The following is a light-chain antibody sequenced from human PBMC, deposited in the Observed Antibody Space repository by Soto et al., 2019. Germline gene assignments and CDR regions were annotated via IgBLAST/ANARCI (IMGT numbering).Light chain of an antibody. V-gene: IGKV4-1*01. CDR3: QQYYSTPPT. Sequence: DIVMTQSPDSLAVSLGERATINCKSSQSVLYSSNNKNYLAWYQQKPGQPPKLLIYWASTRESGVPDRFSGSGSGTDFPLTLRSLQAEDVAVYSCQQYYSTPPTFGQGTKVEIK. CDR1: QSVLYSSNNKNY. J-gene: IGKJ1*01. CDR2: WAS.